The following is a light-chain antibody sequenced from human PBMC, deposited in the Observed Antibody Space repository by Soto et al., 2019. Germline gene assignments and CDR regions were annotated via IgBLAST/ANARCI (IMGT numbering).Light chain of an antibody. CDR3: QQYKNWPPLT. Sequence: EIVMTQSPATLSVCPGERATLSCRASQSVSYNLAWYQQKPGQGPRLLIYGAFTRATGIPARFSGSGSGTEFTLTISSLQSEDFAVYYCQQYKNWPPLTFGGGTKVEIK. CDR1: QSVSYN. J-gene: IGKJ4*01. CDR2: GAF. V-gene: IGKV3-15*01.